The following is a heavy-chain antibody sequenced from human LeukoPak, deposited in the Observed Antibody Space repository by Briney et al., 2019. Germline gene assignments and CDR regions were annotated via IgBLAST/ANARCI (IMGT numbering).Heavy chain of an antibody. J-gene: IGHJ4*02. CDR2: INPNSGGT. Sequence: ASVKVSCKASGYTFTGYYMHWVRQSPGQGLEWMGWINPNSGGTDYAQTFQGRVTMTRDTSITTAYVELSRLKFDDTAVYYCVRGGALYYDFWDWGQGTLVTVSS. CDR3: VRGGALYYDFWD. CDR1: GYTFTGYY. D-gene: IGHD3-3*01. V-gene: IGHV1-2*02.